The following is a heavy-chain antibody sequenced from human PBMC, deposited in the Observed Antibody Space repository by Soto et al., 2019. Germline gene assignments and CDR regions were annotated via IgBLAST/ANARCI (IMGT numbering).Heavy chain of an antibody. J-gene: IGHJ6*02. CDR3: ATLYCSSTSCYAGYYYYYYGMDV. CDR1: GGTFSSYA. Sequence: QVQLVQSGAEVKKPGSSVKVSCKASGGTFSSYAISWVRQAPGQGLEWMGGIIPIFGTANYAQKFQGRVTIPADESTSTAYMELSSLRSEDTAVYYCATLYCSSTSCYAGYYYYYYGMDVWGQGTTVTVSS. D-gene: IGHD2-2*01. CDR2: IIPIFGTA. V-gene: IGHV1-69*01.